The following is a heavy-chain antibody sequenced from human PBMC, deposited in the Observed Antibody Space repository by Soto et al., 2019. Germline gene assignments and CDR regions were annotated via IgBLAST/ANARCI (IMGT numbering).Heavy chain of an antibody. CDR1: GYTFSSNS. Sequence: ASVKVSCKASGYTFSSNSIHWVRQAPGQGLEWMGWITPFNGDTSYAQKFQGRVTMTTDTSTSTVFMELRSLRFDDTAVYYCARVSVVVGATIDSWGQGTLVTVSS. CDR2: ITPFNGDT. D-gene: IGHD2-15*01. J-gene: IGHJ4*02. V-gene: IGHV1-18*04. CDR3: ARVSVVVGATIDS.